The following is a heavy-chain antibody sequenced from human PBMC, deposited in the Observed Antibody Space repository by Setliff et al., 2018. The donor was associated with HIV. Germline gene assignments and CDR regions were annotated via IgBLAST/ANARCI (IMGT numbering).Heavy chain of an antibody. Sequence: SETLSLTCTVSDYSISSGYFWGWIRQPPGKGLEWIGTIYHSGRTDYNPSPETRATISVDTSKNQFSLRLTSVTAADTAVYYCARRTYPGSYTPYFDYWGQGTLVTVSS. D-gene: IGHD1-1*01. CDR1: DYSISSGYF. V-gene: IGHV4-38-2*02. CDR3: ARRTYPGSYTPYFDY. J-gene: IGHJ4*02. CDR2: IYHSGRT.